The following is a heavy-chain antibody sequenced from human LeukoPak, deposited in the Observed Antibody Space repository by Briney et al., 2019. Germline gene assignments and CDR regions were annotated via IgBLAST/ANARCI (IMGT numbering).Heavy chain of an antibody. J-gene: IGHJ4*02. CDR1: GFTFSNYE. CDR3: ARGEQLNYFAY. V-gene: IGHV3-48*03. CDR2: ISSSGNNE. D-gene: IGHD1-26*01. Sequence: GGSLRLSCAASGFTFSNYEMSWVRQAPGKGLEWVSYISSSGNNERYADSVKGRFTISRDNAKNSLYLQMYSLRAEDTAVYYCARGEQLNYFAYWGQGTLVTVSS.